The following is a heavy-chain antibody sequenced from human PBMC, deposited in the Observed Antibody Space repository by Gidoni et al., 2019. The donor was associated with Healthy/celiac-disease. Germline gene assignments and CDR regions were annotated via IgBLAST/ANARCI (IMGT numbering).Heavy chain of an antibody. CDR2: IYTSGST. CDR3: ARDRVTGYMDV. V-gene: IGHV4-61*02. J-gene: IGHJ6*03. CDR1: GGSISSGSYY. Sequence: QVQLQESGPGLVKPSQTLSLTCPVSGGSISSGSYYWSWIRQPAGKGLEWIGRIYTSGSTNYNPSLKSRVTISVDTSKNQFSLKLSSVTAADTAVYYCARDRVTGYMDVWGKGTTVTVSS. D-gene: IGHD2-21*02.